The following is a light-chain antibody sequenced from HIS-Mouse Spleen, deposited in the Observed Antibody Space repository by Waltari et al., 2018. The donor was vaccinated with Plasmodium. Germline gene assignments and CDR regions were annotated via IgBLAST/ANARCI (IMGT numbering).Light chain of an antibody. Sequence: QSALTQPASVSGSPGQSLTISCTGTSSYVGSYNLFSWYQQHPGKAPKLMIYEGSKRPSGVSNRFSGSKSGNTASLTISGLQAEDEADYYCCSYAGSSTNWVFGGGTKLTVL. CDR3: CSYAGSSTNWV. V-gene: IGLV2-23*01. CDR2: EGS. CDR1: SSYVGSYNL. J-gene: IGLJ3*02.